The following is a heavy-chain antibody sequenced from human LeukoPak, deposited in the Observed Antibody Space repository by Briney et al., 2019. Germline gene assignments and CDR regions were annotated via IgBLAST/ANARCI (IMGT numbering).Heavy chain of an antibody. J-gene: IGHJ4*02. V-gene: IGHV1-24*01. CDR2: FDPEDGET. CDR3: ATGGGGYDSSFDY. D-gene: IGHD5-12*01. Sequence: ASVKVSCKVSGYTLTELSMHWVRLAPGKGLEWLGGFDPEDGETIYAQKFQGRVTMTEDTSTDTAYMELSSLRSEDTAVYYCATGGGGYDSSFDYWGQGTLVTVSS. CDR1: GYTLTELS.